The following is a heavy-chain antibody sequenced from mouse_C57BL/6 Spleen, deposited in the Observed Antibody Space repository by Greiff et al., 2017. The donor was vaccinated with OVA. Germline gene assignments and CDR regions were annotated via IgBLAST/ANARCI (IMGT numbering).Heavy chain of an antibody. CDR3: ARERITTVVAPGFDY. Sequence: VQLPQSGAELVKPGASVKISCKASGFTFTDYYINWVEPGPGQGLEWIGKIGPGSGSTYYNEKFKGKATLTADKSSSTAYMQLSSLTSEDSAVYFCARERITTVVAPGFDYWGQGTTLTVSS. CDR2: IGPGSGST. V-gene: IGHV1-77*01. CDR1: GFTFTDYY. J-gene: IGHJ2*01. D-gene: IGHD1-1*01.